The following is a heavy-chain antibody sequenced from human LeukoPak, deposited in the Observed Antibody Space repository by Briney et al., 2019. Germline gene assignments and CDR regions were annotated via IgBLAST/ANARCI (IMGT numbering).Heavy chain of an antibody. J-gene: IGHJ6*03. V-gene: IGHV1-18*01. CDR2: LSAYNGNT. CDR1: GYTFTSYG. CDR3: ARDLFGVVASYYMDV. Sequence: ASVKVSCKASGYTFTSYGISWVRQAPGQGLEWMGWLSAYNGNTNYAQNLQGRVTITTDTSTNTAYMELRSLRSDDTAVYYCARDLFGVVASYYMDVWGKGTTVTVSS. D-gene: IGHD3-22*01.